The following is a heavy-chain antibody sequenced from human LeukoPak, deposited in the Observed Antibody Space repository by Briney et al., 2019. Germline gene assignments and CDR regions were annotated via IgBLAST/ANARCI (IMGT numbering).Heavy chain of an antibody. V-gene: IGHV3-7*03. Sequence: GGSLRLSCAASGFTFSSYWMSWVRQAPGKGLEWVANIKQDGSEKYYVDSVKGRFTIPRDNSKNTLYLQMNSLRAEDTAVYYCVGSGWYGYFDYWGQGTLVTVSS. J-gene: IGHJ4*02. CDR1: GFTFSSYW. CDR2: IKQDGSEK. CDR3: VGSGWYGYFDY. D-gene: IGHD6-19*01.